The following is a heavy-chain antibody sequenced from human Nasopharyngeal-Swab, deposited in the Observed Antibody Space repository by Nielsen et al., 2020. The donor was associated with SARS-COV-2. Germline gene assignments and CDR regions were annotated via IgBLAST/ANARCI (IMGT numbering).Heavy chain of an antibody. Sequence: SETLSLTRTVSGGSINDFYWSWIRQSPGKGLEWIGYIYSSGNTNYNPSLRSRVTISADTSKMQLSLKLRSVTAADTAFYYCARQYSGSYGYDYWGQGFLVTVSS. J-gene: IGHJ4*02. CDR1: GGSINDFY. CDR3: ARQYSGSYGYDY. CDR2: IYSSGNT. V-gene: IGHV4-59*08. D-gene: IGHD1-26*01.